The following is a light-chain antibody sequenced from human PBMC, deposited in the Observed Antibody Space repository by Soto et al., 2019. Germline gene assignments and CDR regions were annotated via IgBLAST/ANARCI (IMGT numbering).Light chain of an antibody. CDR3: QQYNSWYT. J-gene: IGKJ2*01. CDR2: KAS. Sequence: DIQMTQSPSTLSASVGDRVTITCRASQSISSWLAWYQQKPGKAPKLLIYKASTLESGVPSRFSSSGSGTEFTLTISSLQTDDFATYYCQQYNSWYTFGQGNKLEI. V-gene: IGKV1-5*03. CDR1: QSISSW.